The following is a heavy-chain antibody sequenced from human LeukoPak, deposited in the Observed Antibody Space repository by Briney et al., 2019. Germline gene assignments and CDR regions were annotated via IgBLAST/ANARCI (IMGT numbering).Heavy chain of an antibody. D-gene: IGHD4-17*01. CDR3: ARGGGYYGIDY. CDR1: GLTVTNAW. V-gene: IGHV3-23*01. Sequence: GGSLRLSCAASGLTVTNAWMNWVRQAPGKGLEWVSAISGSGGSTYYADSVKGRFTISRDNSKNTLYLQMNGLRAEDTAVYFCARGGGYYGIDYWGQGTLVTVSS. J-gene: IGHJ4*02. CDR2: ISGSGGST.